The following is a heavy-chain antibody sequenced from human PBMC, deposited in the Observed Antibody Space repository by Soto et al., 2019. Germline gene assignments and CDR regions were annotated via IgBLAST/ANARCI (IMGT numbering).Heavy chain of an antibody. D-gene: IGHD2-21*02. CDR2: INPNSGGT. CDR1: GYTFTGYY. J-gene: IGHJ4*02. Sequence: ASVKVSCKASGYTFTGYYMHWVRQAPGQGLEWMGWINPNSGGTNYAQKFQGRVTMTRDTSISTAYMELSRLRSDDTAVYYCARHRVVVPAIRQAYYFDYWGQGTLVTVSS. V-gene: IGHV1-2*02. CDR3: ARHRVVVPAIRQAYYFDY.